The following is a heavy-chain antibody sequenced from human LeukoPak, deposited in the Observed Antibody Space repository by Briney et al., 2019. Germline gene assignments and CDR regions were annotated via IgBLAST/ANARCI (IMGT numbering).Heavy chain of an antibody. D-gene: IGHD4-17*01. CDR1: GFTFSSYA. Sequence: RGSLRLSCAASGFTFSSYAMSWVRQAPGKGLEWVSGISDSGGSTYYADSVKGRFTISRDNSKNTLYMQMNSLRAEDTAIYYCAKRPATVTTFDYWGQGTLVTVSS. CDR2: ISDSGGST. CDR3: AKRPATVTTFDY. J-gene: IGHJ4*02. V-gene: IGHV3-23*01.